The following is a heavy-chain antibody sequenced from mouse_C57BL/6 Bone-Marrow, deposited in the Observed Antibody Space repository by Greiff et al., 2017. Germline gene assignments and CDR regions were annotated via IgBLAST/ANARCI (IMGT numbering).Heavy chain of an antibody. Sequence: QVQLQQSGPELVKPGASVKISCKASGYAFSSSWMNWVKQRPGKGLEWIGRIYPGDGDTNYNGKFKGKATLTADKSSSTAYMQLSSLTSADSAVYFCARVITTVVAHWYFDVWGTGTTVTVSS. J-gene: IGHJ1*03. V-gene: IGHV1-82*01. CDR3: ARVITTVVAHWYFDV. CDR2: IYPGDGDT. CDR1: GYAFSSSW. D-gene: IGHD1-1*01.